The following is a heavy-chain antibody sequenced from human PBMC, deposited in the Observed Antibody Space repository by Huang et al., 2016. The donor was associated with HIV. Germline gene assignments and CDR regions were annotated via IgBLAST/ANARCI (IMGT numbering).Heavy chain of an antibody. CDR2: INHSEST. CDR1: GGSFSGYY. CDR3: ARGQGGYYYYYMDV. Sequence: QVQLQQWGAGLLRPSETLSLTCAVYGGSFSGYYGTWIRQPPGKGLEWIGEINHSESTNYNPSLKSRVTISVDTSRNQFSLTLTSVTAADTAVYYCARGQGGYYYYYMDVCGKGTTVTVSS. J-gene: IGHJ6*03. V-gene: IGHV4-34*01.